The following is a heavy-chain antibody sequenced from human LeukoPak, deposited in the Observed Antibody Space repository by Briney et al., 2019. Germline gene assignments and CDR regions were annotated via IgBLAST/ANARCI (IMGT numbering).Heavy chain of an antibody. Sequence: GGSLRLSCAASGFTFSSYGMHWVRQAPGKGLEWVAVISYDGRNKYYADSVKGGFTISRDNSKNTLYLQMNSLRAEDTAVYYCASPPTYYYDSSGNDYWGQGTLVTVSS. J-gene: IGHJ4*02. CDR2: ISYDGRNK. CDR1: GFTFSSYG. D-gene: IGHD3-22*01. V-gene: IGHV3-30*03. CDR3: ASPPTYYYDSSGNDY.